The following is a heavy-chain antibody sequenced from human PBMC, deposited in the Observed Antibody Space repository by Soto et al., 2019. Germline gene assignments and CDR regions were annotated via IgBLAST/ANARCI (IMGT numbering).Heavy chain of an antibody. CDR3: ARGLYLDYGQDY. D-gene: IGHD4-17*01. CDR1: GFTFTDYW. CDR2: IKADEITT. Sequence: LRLSCAASGFTFTDYWMHWARQAPGKGLVWVSRIKADEITTSYADSVKGRFTISRDNAKNTLYLQMNSLTAEDTAVYYCARGLYLDYGQDYWGRGTMVTVSS. J-gene: IGHJ4*01. V-gene: IGHV3-74*01.